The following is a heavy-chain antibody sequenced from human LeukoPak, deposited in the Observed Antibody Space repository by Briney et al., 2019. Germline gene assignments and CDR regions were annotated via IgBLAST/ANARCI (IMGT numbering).Heavy chain of an antibody. J-gene: IGHJ5*02. D-gene: IGHD1-26*01. Sequence: GASVKVSCKASGYTFTGYCMHWVRQAPGQGLECMGIINPSGGSTSYAQKFQGRVTMTRDMSTSTVYMELSSLRSEDTAVYYCARGGVGATTYVWFDPWGQGTLVTVSS. V-gene: IGHV1-46*01. CDR3: ARGGVGATTYVWFDP. CDR2: INPSGGST. CDR1: GYTFTGYC.